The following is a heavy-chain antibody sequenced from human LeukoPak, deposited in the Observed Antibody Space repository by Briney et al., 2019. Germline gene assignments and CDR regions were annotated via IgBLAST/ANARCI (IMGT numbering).Heavy chain of an antibody. J-gene: IGHJ4*02. V-gene: IGHV4-59*01. CDR3: ARVLSSSWFDY. Sequence: SETMSPTCTVSGGSISSYYWSWIRQPPGKGLEWIGYIYYSGSTNYNPSLKSRVTISVDTSKNQFSLKLSSVTAADTAVYYCARVLSSSWFDYWGQGTLVTVSS. CDR2: IYYSGST. D-gene: IGHD6-13*01. CDR1: GGSISSYY.